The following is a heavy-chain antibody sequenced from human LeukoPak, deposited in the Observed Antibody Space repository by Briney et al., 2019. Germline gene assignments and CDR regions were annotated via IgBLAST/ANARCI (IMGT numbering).Heavy chain of an antibody. CDR1: GGSNSSSSYY. J-gene: IGHJ6*02. D-gene: IGHD3-16*01. V-gene: IGHV4-39*07. Sequence: SETLSLTCTVSGGSNSSSSYYWGWILQPPGKGLEWIGSIYYSGSTYYNPSLKSRVTISVDTSKNQFSLKLSSVTAADTAVYYCAREGFDKTYYYYGMDVWGQGTTVTVSS. CDR2: IYYSGST. CDR3: AREGFDKTYYYYGMDV.